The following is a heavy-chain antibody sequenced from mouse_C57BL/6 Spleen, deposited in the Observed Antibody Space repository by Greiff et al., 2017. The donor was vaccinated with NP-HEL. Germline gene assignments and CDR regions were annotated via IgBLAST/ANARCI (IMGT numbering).Heavy chain of an antibody. D-gene: IGHD1-1*01. CDR1: GYTFTSYW. V-gene: IGHV1-59*01. CDR3: ARRYYGSSGWYFDV. CDR2: IDPSDSYT. Sequence: QVQLQQPGAELVRPGTSVKLSCKASGYTFTSYWMHWVKQRPGQGLEWIGVIDPSDSYTNYNQKFKGKATLTVDTSSSTAYMQLSSLTSEDSAVYYWARRYYGSSGWYFDVWGTGTTVTVAS. J-gene: IGHJ1*03.